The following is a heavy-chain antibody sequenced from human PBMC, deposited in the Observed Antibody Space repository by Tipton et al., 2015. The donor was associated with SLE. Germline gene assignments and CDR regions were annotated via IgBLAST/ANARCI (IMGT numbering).Heavy chain of an antibody. CDR2: IIPIFGTP. V-gene: IGHV1-69*01. J-gene: IGHJ6*04. CDR1: GGTFSSYG. Sequence: QLVQSGAEVKKPGSSVKVSCKASGGTFSSYGIGWVRQAPGQGLEWMGGIIPIFGTPNYAQKFQDRVTITADESTTTAYMELSSLRSEDTALYYCARHAAGGMALGYFGMDVWGKGTTVTVSS. D-gene: IGHD6-13*01. CDR3: ARHAAGGMALGYFGMDV.